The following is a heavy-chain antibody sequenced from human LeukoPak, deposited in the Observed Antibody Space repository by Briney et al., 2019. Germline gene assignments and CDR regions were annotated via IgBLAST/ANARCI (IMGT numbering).Heavy chain of an antibody. D-gene: IGHD3-10*01. Sequence: PGGSLRLSCAASGFTFSDYEMNWVRQAPGKGLEWILHISTSGSIIHYADSVKGRFTISRDNAKNSLYLQMNSLRAEDTAVYYCARDFNYGSGRSYYYYYMDVWGKGTTVTISS. V-gene: IGHV3-48*03. CDR1: GFTFSDYE. J-gene: IGHJ6*03. CDR2: ISTSGSII. CDR3: ARDFNYGSGRSYYYYYMDV.